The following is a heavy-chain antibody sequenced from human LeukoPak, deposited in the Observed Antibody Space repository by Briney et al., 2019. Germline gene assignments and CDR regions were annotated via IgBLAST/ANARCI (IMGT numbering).Heavy chain of an antibody. Sequence: GGSLRLSCAGSGFTFSSYSMNWVRQAPAPGMELVSYISSGSSTRSYADSLQGRCTIFRANAKNSLYLQLISLGDAAKAVYYCARGISLIVHKINAMDVWGQGTTVTVSS. CDR1: GFTFSSYS. CDR2: ISSGSSTR. D-gene: IGHD3-22*01. CDR3: ARGISLIVHKINAMDV. J-gene: IGHJ6*02. V-gene: IGHV3-48*02.